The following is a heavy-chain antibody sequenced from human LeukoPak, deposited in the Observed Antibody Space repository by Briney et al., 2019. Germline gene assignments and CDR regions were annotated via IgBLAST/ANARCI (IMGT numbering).Heavy chain of an antibody. D-gene: IGHD3-22*01. V-gene: IGHV3-11*01. CDR1: GFTFSDYY. CDR2: ISSSGSTI. CDR3: ARAVSSGYPIDY. J-gene: IGHJ4*02. Sequence: PGGSLRLSCAASGFTFSDYYMSWIRQAPGKGLEWVSYISSSGSTINYADSVKGRFTISRDSAKKSLFLQMNSLRAEDTAVYYCARAVSSGYPIDYWGQGTLVTVSS.